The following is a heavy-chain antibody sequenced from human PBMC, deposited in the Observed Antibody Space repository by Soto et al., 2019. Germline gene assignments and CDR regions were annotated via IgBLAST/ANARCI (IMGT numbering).Heavy chain of an antibody. CDR2: IYYSGNT. V-gene: IGHV4-59*01. Sequence: SEALSVTCTVSGGSISYYYWGWIRQPPGKGLEWIGSIYYSGNTHYNPSLKSRATISVDTSMNQFSLNLDSVTAVDSAVYYCVRGGYVHAFDYWGQGALVTVSS. D-gene: IGHD5-12*01. CDR3: VRGGYVHAFDY. CDR1: GGSISYYY. J-gene: IGHJ4*02.